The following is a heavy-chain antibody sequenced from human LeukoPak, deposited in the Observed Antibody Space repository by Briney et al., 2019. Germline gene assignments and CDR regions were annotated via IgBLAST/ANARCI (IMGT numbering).Heavy chain of an antibody. CDR1: GGSISSSSYY. D-gene: IGHD3-22*01. J-gene: IGHJ4*02. CDR3: ARRMAYYYDSSGYSFDY. Sequence: PSETLSLTCTVSGGSISSSSYYWGWMRQPPGKGLEWIGSIYYSGSTYYNPSLKSRVTISVDTSKNQFSLKLSSVTAADTAVYYCARRMAYYYDSSGYSFDYWGQGTLVTVSS. CDR2: IYYSGST. V-gene: IGHV4-39*01.